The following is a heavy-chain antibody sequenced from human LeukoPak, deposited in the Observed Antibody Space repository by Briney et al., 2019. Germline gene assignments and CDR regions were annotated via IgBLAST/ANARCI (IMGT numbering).Heavy chain of an antibody. J-gene: IGHJ4*02. V-gene: IGHV3-48*03. D-gene: IGHD7-27*01. CDR2: ISSSGSTI. Sequence: GGSLRLSCAASGFTFSSYEVNWVRQAPGKGLEWVSYISSSGSTIYYADSVKGRFTISRDNAKNSLYLQMNSLRAEDTAVYYCAREVWGFDYWGQGTLVTVSS. CDR1: GFTFSSYE. CDR3: AREVWGFDY.